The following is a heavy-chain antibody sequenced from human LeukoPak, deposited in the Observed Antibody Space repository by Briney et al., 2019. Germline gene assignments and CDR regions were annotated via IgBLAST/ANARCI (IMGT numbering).Heavy chain of an antibody. J-gene: IGHJ4*02. CDR2: ISSSDSTI. CDR3: AREGSYYFDY. V-gene: IGHV3-48*04. Sequence: GGSLRLSCAASGFTFSSYSMNWVRQAPGKGLEWVSYISSSDSTIYYADSVKGRFTISRDNAKNSLYLQMNSLRAEDTAVYYCAREGSYYFDYWGQGTLVTVSS. CDR1: GFTFSSYS.